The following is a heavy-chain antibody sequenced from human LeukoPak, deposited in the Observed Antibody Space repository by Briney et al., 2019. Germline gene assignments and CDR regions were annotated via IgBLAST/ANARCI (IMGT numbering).Heavy chain of an antibody. Sequence: SETLSLTCTVSGGSISTYYWSWIRQPPGKGLEWIGYIYYSGSTNYNPSLKSRVTISVDTSKNQFSLKLSSVTAADTAVYYCARHQPWGTAMGPVMDVWGQGTTVTVSS. CDR3: ARHQPWGTAMGPVMDV. D-gene: IGHD5-18*01. J-gene: IGHJ6*02. V-gene: IGHV4-59*08. CDR2: IYYSGST. CDR1: GGSISTYY.